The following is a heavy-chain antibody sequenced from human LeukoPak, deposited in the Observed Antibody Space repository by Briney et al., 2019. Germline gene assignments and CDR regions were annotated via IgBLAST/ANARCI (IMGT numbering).Heavy chain of an antibody. CDR1: GFTFSSNA. D-gene: IGHD3-10*01. CDR2: ISGSGGNT. V-gene: IGHV3-23*01. Sequence: GGSLRLSCAASGFTFSSNAMSWVRQAPGTGLEWVSTISGSGGNTYYADSVKGRFTISRDNSKNTLYLQMNGLRAEDTAVYYCAKGARESYYFDYWGQGTLVTVSS. CDR3: AKGARESYYFDY. J-gene: IGHJ4*02.